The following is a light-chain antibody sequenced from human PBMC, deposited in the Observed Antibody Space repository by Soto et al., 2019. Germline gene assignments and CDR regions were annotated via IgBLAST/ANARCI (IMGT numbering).Light chain of an antibody. V-gene: IGKV3-11*01. CDR3: QQRGNWPSLT. Sequence: EIVLTQSPANLSLSPGERATLACRASQSVSSYLAWYQQKPGQAPRLLIYDASNRATGIPARFSGSGSGTDFTLTISSLEPEDFAVYYCQQRGNWPSLTFGGGTKVDIK. CDR1: QSVSSY. J-gene: IGKJ4*01. CDR2: DAS.